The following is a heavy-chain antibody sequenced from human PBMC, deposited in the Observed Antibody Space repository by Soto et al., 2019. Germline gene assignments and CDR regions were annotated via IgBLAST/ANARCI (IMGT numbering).Heavy chain of an antibody. CDR3: TRRGRQSANWFDP. Sequence: VQSGAEVKTPGSSVKVSCKASGGTFNSYSIDWVRQAXXXGFKWMGGIIPMSGRPNYAQRFQGRVTFSADKSTNTVYMEVNSLTHEDTAVYYCTRRGRQSANWFDPWGQGTLVTVSS. J-gene: IGHJ5*02. CDR2: IIPMSGRP. V-gene: IGHV1-69*06. CDR1: GGTFNSYS.